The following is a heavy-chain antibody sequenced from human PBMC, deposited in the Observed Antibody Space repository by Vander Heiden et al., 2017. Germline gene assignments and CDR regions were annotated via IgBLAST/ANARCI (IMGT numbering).Heavy chain of an antibody. CDR2: ISSSSSYI. D-gene: IGHD3-22*01. Sequence: VHWVESGGGLGELGGSLRRPWAALGFTLTSHSMNWVRQAPGKGLEWVSSISSSSSYIYYADSVKGRFTISRDNAKNSLYLQMNSLRAEDTAVYYCARFYYDSSGYNYYYGMDVWGQGTTVTVSS. CDR1: GFTLTSHS. J-gene: IGHJ6*02. V-gene: IGHV3-21*01. CDR3: ARFYYDSSGYNYYYGMDV.